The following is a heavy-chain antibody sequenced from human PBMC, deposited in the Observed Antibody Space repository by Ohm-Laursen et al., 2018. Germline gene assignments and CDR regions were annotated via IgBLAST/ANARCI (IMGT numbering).Heavy chain of an antibody. CDR2: IYYSGST. D-gene: IGHD1-26*01. CDR3: ARHLVGVDPHSGYVDY. J-gene: IGHJ4*02. Sequence: SETLSLTCTVSGGSISSYYWSWIRQPPGKGLEWIGYIYYSGSTNYNPSLKSRVTISVDTSKNQFSLKLSSVTAADTAVYYCARHLVGVDPHSGYVDYWGQGTLVTVSS. V-gene: IGHV4-59*08. CDR1: GGSISSYY.